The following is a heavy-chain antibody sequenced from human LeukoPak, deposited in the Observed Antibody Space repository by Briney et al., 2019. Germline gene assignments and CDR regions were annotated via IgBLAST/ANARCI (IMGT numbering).Heavy chain of an antibody. V-gene: IGHV3-23*01. CDR3: AKARAITIFGVAKVDFDY. J-gene: IGHJ4*02. Sequence: GGSLRLSCAASGFTFSSYAMSWVRQAPGKGLEWVSAISGSGSSTYYADSVKGRFTISRDNSKNTLYLQVNSLRAEDTAVYYCAKARAITIFGVAKVDFDYWGQGTLVTVSS. CDR1: GFTFSSYA. CDR2: ISGSGSST. D-gene: IGHD3-3*01.